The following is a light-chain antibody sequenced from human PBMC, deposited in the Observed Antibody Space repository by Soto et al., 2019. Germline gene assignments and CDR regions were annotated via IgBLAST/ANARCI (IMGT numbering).Light chain of an antibody. CDR1: QSVSSSY. Sequence: EIVLTQSPGTLSLSPGERVTLSCRASQSVSSSYLAWYQQKPGQAPRLLIYGASSRATGIPDRFSGGGSGTDFTLTISRLEPEDFAAYYCQQYGSSSLTFGPGTKVDIK. J-gene: IGKJ3*01. CDR3: QQYGSSSLT. V-gene: IGKV3-20*01. CDR2: GAS.